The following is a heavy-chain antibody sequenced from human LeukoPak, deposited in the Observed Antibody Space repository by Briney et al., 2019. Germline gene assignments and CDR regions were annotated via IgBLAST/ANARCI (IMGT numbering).Heavy chain of an antibody. CDR1: GGSLSSYY. D-gene: IGHD2-15*01. Sequence: SETLSLTCTVSGGSLSSYYWSWIRQPPGKGLEWIGEIYYSGSTNYNPSLKSRVTISVDTSKNQFSLKLSSVTAADTAVYYCARGGYCSGGSCYSLDYFDYWGQGTLVTVSS. CDR2: IYYSGST. CDR3: ARGGYCSGGSCYSLDYFDY. J-gene: IGHJ4*02. V-gene: IGHV4-59*01.